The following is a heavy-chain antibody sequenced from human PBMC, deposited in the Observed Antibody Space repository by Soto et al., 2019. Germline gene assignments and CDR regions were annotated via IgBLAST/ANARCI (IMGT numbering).Heavy chain of an antibody. D-gene: IGHD6-19*01. CDR2: IYYSGST. Sequence: SSETLSLTCTVSGGSISSYYWSWIRQPPGKGLEWIGYIYYSGSTNYNPSLKSRVTISVDTSKNQFSLKLSSVTAADTAVYYCARWASSGNDVFDYWGQGTLVTVSS. V-gene: IGHV4-59*01. CDR1: GGSISSYY. CDR3: ARWASSGNDVFDY. J-gene: IGHJ4*02.